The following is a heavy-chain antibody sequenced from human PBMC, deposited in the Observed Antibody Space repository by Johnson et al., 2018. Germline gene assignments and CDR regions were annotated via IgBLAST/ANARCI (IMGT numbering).Heavy chain of an antibody. CDR2: IWYDGSNK. CDR1: GFTFSSYG. D-gene: IGHD6-19*01. V-gene: IGHV3-33*01. J-gene: IGHJ3*02. CDR3: ARGVEAVAFDI. Sequence: QLVQSGGGVVQPGRSLRXSCAASGFTFSSYGMHWVRQAPGKGLEWVAVIWYDGSNKYYADSVKGRFTISRDNSKNTLYLQMNSLRAEDTAVYYCARGVEAVAFDIWGQGTMVTVSS.